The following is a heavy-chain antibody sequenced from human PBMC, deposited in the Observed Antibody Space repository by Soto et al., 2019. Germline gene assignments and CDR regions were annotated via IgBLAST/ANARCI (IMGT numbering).Heavy chain of an antibody. CDR3: AREGYSSGYYYYYGMDV. D-gene: IGHD3-22*01. Sequence: PSETLSLTXTVSGGSISSYYWNWIRQPPGKGLEWIGYISYSGSTNYNPSLKSRVTISVDTSKNQFSLKLSSVTAADTAVYYCAREGYSSGYYYYYGMDVWGQGTTVTVSS. CDR2: ISYSGST. CDR1: GGSISSYY. V-gene: IGHV4-59*01. J-gene: IGHJ6*02.